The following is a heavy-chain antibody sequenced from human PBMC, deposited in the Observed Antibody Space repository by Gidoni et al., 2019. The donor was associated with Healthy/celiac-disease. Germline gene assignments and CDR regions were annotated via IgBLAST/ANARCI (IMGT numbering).Heavy chain of an antibody. CDR3: ARGGPLYGSGSYYRFWFDP. Sequence: QVQLQQWGAGLLKPSETLSLTCAVYGGSFSGYYWSWIRQPPGKGLEWIGEINHSGSTNYNPSLKSRVTISVDTSKNQFSLKLSSVTAADTAVYYCARGGPLYGSGSYYRFWFDPWGQGTLVTVSS. CDR1: GGSFSGYY. D-gene: IGHD3-10*01. V-gene: IGHV4-34*01. J-gene: IGHJ5*02. CDR2: INHSGST.